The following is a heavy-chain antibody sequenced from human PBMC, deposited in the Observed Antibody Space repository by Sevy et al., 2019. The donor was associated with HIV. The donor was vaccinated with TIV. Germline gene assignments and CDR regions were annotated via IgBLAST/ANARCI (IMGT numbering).Heavy chain of an antibody. CDR1: GGSMRNFY. J-gene: IGHJ5*02. D-gene: IGHD3-3*01. V-gene: IGHV4-59*13. CDR2: IYYGGST. Sequence: SETLSLTCSVSGGSMRNFYWGWIRQPPGKGLEWIGNIYYGGSTNYHPSLKSRVTMSVDTSKNQFSLKLSSVTAADTAVYYCARSGFLEWAGSTRGPRNWFDPWGQGTLVTVSS. CDR3: ARSGFLEWAGSTRGPRNWFDP.